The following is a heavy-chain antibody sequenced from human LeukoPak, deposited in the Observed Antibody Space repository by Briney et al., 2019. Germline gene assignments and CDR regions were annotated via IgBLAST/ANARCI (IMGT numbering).Heavy chain of an antibody. CDR3: AKAIGGYSYGY. D-gene: IGHD5-18*01. V-gene: IGHV3-23*01. CDR2: ISGSGGRT. J-gene: IGHJ4*02. CDR1: GFTFSSYA. Sequence: GGSLRLSCAASGFTFSSYAMSWVRQAPGKGLEWVSAISGSGGRTYYADSVKGRFTISRDNSKNTLYLQMNSLRAEDTALYYCAKAIGGYSYGYWGQGTLLTVSS.